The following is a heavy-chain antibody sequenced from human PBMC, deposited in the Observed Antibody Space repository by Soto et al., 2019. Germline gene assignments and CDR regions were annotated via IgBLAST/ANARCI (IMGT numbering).Heavy chain of an antibody. Sequence: GSLRLSCAASGFTFSSYEMNWVRQAPGKGLEWVSYISSSGSTIYYADSVKGRFTISRDNAKNSLYLQMNSLRAEDTAVYYCAREGGSEDLDAWGQGTTVTVSS. J-gene: IGHJ6*02. V-gene: IGHV3-48*03. CDR2: ISSSGSTI. D-gene: IGHD1-26*01. CDR1: GFTFSSYE. CDR3: AREGGSEDLDA.